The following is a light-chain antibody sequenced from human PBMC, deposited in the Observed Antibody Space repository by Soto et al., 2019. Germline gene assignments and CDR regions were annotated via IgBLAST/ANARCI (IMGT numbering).Light chain of an antibody. Sequence: QAVVTQEPSLTVSPGGTVTLTCGSSTGAVTDGHYPSWFQLKPGQAPMTLIYDTSKRHSWTPARFSGSLLGGKAALTLSGAQPEDEADYYCLLSQSVGFVFGAGTKLTVL. CDR3: LLSQSVGFV. J-gene: IGLJ1*01. CDR1: TGAVTDGHY. CDR2: DTS. V-gene: IGLV7-46*01.